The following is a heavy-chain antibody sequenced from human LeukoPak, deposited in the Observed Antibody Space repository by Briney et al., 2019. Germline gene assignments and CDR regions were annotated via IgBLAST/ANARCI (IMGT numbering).Heavy chain of an antibody. J-gene: IGHJ1*01. Sequence: GGTLRLSCSASGFSFSDYDMNWVRQAPGKGLEWVSSISGRSSHVYYGESVKGRFTISRDNAKNSLYLQLDSLGVEDTAVYYCGRAFPPLRTSSTGDLWGQGTLVTVSS. CDR2: ISGRSSHV. CDR3: GRAFPPLRTSSTGDL. CDR1: GFSFSDYD. V-gene: IGHV3-21*01. D-gene: IGHD7-27*01.